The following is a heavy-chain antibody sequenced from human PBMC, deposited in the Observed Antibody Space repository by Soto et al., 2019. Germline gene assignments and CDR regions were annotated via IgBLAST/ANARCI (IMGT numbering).Heavy chain of an antibody. D-gene: IGHD3-9*01. Sequence: QVHLVQSGAEVKKPGASVKVSCMASGYNFIAQNIHWVRQAPGLGLEWMGKMNPNSGGSAYAQEVQGRVTVTIDTSLSTVYMELTSLKSDAPDVYYCARERHLTAPSDAFDLWGLGTIVIVSS. CDR2: MNPNSGGS. V-gene: IGHV1-2*02. CDR1: GYNFIAQN. CDR3: ARERHLTAPSDAFDL. J-gene: IGHJ3*01.